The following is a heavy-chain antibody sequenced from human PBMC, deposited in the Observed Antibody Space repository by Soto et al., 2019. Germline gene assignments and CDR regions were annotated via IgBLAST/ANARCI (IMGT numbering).Heavy chain of an antibody. J-gene: IGHJ6*02. CDR1: GGTFSSYA. V-gene: IGHV1-69*01. D-gene: IGHD2-21*02. CDR3: AGCGGDSPSYYYYYGMDV. Sequence: QVQLVQSGAEVKKPGSSVKVSCKASGGTFSSYAISWVRQAPGQGLEWMGGIIPIFGTANYAQKFQGRVTITADESTSTVYMELSSLRSEDTAVYYCAGCGGDSPSYYYYYGMDVWGQGTTVTVSS. CDR2: IIPIFGTA.